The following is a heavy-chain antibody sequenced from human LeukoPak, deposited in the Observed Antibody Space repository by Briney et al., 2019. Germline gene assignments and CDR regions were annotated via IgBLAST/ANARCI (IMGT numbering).Heavy chain of an antibody. D-gene: IGHD3-3*01. Sequence: NPSETLSLTCTVSGGSMSSYYWGWIRQPPGEGLEWIGYIYYSGSTNYNPSLKSRVTISVDTSKNQFSLKLSSVTAADTAVYYCARATIFGVVSYYMDVWGKGTTVTVSS. J-gene: IGHJ6*03. V-gene: IGHV4-59*01. CDR1: GGSMSSYY. CDR3: ARATIFGVVSYYMDV. CDR2: IYYSGST.